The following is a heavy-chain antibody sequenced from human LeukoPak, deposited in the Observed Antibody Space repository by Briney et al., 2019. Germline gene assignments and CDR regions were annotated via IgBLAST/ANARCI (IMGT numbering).Heavy chain of an antibody. CDR2: INHSGST. D-gene: IGHD2-2*01. Sequence: SETLSLTCAVYGGSFSGYYWSWIRQPPGKGLKWIGEINHSGSTNYNPSLKSRVTISVDTSKNQFSLKLSSVTAADTAVYYCATLVVPAAMFDFWGQGTLVTVSS. J-gene: IGHJ4*02. CDR1: GGSFSGYY. CDR3: ATLVVPAAMFDF. V-gene: IGHV4-34*01.